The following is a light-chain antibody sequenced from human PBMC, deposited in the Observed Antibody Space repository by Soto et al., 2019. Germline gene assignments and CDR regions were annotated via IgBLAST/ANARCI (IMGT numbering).Light chain of an antibody. CDR3: TQGTHWPRT. CDR1: KSLVYSDGNTH. Sequence: DVVLTQSPLSLPVNFGQPASISCRSSKSLVYSDGNTHLSWFHQRPGQSPRRLIYRVSSQDSGVPARLSGSGSGTDFTLEISRVEAEDVGIYFCTQGTHWPRTFGQGTKVEVK. CDR2: RVS. J-gene: IGKJ1*01. V-gene: IGKV2-30*01.